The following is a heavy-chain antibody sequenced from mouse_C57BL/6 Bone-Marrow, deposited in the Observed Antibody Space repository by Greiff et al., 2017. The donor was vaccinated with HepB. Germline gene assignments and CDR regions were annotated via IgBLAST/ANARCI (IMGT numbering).Heavy chain of an antibody. J-gene: IGHJ4*01. Sequence: QVQLQQPGAELVKPGASVKVSCKASGYTFTSYWMHWVKQRPGQGLEWIGRIHPSDSDTNYNQKFKGKATLTVDKSSSTAYMQLSSLTSEVSAVYYCAIKRGITSVVAHYYAMDYWGQGTSVTVSS. D-gene: IGHD1-1*01. V-gene: IGHV1-74*01. CDR3: AIKRGITSVVAHYYAMDY. CDR1: GYTFTSYW. CDR2: IHPSDSDT.